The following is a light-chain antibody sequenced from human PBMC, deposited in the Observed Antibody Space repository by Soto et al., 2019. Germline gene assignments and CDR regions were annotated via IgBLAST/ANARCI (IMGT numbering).Light chain of an antibody. V-gene: IGLV2-8*01. J-gene: IGLJ3*02. CDR1: SSDVGAYKY. CDR3: TSYAGSNIWV. Sequence: QSALTQPPSASGSPGQSVTISCTGTSSDVGAYKYVSWYQQYPGKAPKLMIYEVSRRPSGVPDRFSGSESGNTASLTVSGLQAEDEADYYCTSYAGSNIWVFGGGTKLTVL. CDR2: EVS.